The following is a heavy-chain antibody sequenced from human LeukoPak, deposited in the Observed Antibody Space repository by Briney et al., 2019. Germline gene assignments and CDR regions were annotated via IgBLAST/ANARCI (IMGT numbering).Heavy chain of an antibody. Sequence: ASVKVSCKASGYTFTGYYMHWVRQAPGQGLEWMGWINPNSGGTNYAQKFQGRVTMTRDTSISTAYMELSRLRSDDTAVYYCARDDYYDSSGYYRLFDYWGQGTLVTVSS. CDR1: GYTFTGYY. V-gene: IGHV1-2*02. J-gene: IGHJ4*02. D-gene: IGHD3-22*01. CDR2: INPNSGGT. CDR3: ARDDYYDSSGYYRLFDY.